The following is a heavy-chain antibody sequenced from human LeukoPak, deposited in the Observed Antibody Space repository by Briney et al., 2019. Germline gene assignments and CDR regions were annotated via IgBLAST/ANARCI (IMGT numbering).Heavy chain of an antibody. CDR3: SRDRDSAWGLKH. CDR1: GFTVSSSY. D-gene: IGHD6-19*01. CDR2: IYSNGNT. J-gene: IGHJ1*01. Sequence: GGSLRLSCAASGFTVSSSYMNWVRQAPGKGLEWVSVIYSNGNTYYADPVKGRFTISRDSSKNTLYLQMNSLRAEDTAVYYCSRDRDSAWGLKHWGQGTLVTVSS. V-gene: IGHV3-53*01.